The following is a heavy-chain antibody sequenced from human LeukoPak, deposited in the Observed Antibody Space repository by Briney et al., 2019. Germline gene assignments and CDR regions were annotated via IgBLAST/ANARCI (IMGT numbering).Heavy chain of an antibody. Sequence: GASVKVSCKASGYTFTSYGISWVRQAPGQGLEWMGWISAYNGNTNYAQKLQGRVTMTTDTSTSTAYMELRSLRSDDTAVYYCARDNHYDIFSGSPGPNSWFDPWGQGTLVTVSS. CDR2: ISAYNGNT. CDR3: ARDNHYDIFSGSPGPNSWFDP. D-gene: IGHD3-9*01. CDR1: GYTFTSYG. J-gene: IGHJ5*02. V-gene: IGHV1-18*01.